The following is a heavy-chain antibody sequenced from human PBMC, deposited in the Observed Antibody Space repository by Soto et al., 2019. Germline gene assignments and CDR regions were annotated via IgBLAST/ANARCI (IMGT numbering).Heavy chain of an antibody. CDR3: ARSPGAGLRAMPGLYYYYYYGMDV. V-gene: IGHV3-30-3*01. Sequence: GGSLRLSCAASGFTFSSYAMHWVRQAPGKGLEWVAVISYDGSNKYYADSVKGRFTISRDNSKNTLYLQMNSLRAEDTAVYYCARSPGAGLRAMPGLYYYYYYGMDVWGQGTTVTVSS. CDR2: ISYDGSNK. J-gene: IGHJ6*02. D-gene: IGHD2-2*01. CDR1: GFTFSSYA.